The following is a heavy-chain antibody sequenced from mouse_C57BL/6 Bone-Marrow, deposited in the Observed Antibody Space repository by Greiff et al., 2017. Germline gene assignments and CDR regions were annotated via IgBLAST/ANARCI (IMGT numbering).Heavy chain of an antibody. V-gene: IGHV1-61*01. Sequence: QVQLKQPGAELVRPGSSVKLSCKASGYTFTSYWMDWVKQRPGQGLEWIGNIYPSDSETHYNQKFKDKATLTVDKSSSTAYMQLSSLTSEDSAVYYCALYYGNPYAMDYWGQGTSVTVSS. CDR2: IYPSDSET. J-gene: IGHJ4*01. D-gene: IGHD2-1*01. CDR1: GYTFTSYW. CDR3: ALYYGNPYAMDY.